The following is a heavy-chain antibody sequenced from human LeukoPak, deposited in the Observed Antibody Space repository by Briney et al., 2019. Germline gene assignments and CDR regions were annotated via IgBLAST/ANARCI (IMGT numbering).Heavy chain of an antibody. Sequence: PSETLSLTCTVSGVSISSYYWSWIRQPPGKGLEWIGYIYYSGSTNYNPSLKSRVTISVDTSKNQFSLKLSSVTAADTAVYYCARVRLAPYYFDYWGQGTLVTVSS. D-gene: IGHD4-17*01. CDR3: ARVRLAPYYFDY. J-gene: IGHJ4*02. V-gene: IGHV4-59*01. CDR2: IYYSGST. CDR1: GVSISSYY.